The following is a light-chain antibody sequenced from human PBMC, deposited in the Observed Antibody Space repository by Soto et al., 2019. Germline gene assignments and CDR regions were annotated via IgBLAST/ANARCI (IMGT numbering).Light chain of an antibody. CDR1: QSVSSS. J-gene: IGKJ1*01. V-gene: IGKV3-11*01. Sequence: EIVLTQSPDTLSLSPGERATVSCRASQSVSSSLAWYQQKPGQAPRLLIYDASNRATGIPARFSGSGSGTDFTLTINSLEPEDFAVYYCQQRSDWPRPFGQGTKVEIK. CDR2: DAS. CDR3: QQRSDWPRP.